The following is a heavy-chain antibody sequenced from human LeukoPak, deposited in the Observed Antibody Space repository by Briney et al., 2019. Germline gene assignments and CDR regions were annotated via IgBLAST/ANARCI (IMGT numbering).Heavy chain of an antibody. CDR1: GGSISSGDYY. Sequence: SETLSLTCTVSGGSISSGDYYWSWIRQPPGKGLEWIGYIYYSGSTYYNPSLKSRVTISVDTSKNQFSLKLSSVTAAVTAVYYCARDSVYYDSSGYQPVIDWGQGTLVTVSS. CDR3: ARDSVYYDSSGYQPVID. J-gene: IGHJ4*02. V-gene: IGHV4-30-4*01. D-gene: IGHD3-22*01. CDR2: IYYSGST.